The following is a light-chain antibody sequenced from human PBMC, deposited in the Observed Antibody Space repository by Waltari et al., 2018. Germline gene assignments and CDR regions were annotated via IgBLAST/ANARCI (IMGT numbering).Light chain of an antibody. Sequence: QSALTQPASVSGSPGQSITISCTGTSSNVENYNLVSWYQHLPGKAPKLLIYEVSKRPAGISNRFSGSTSGNTASLTISGLQAEDESDYYCCSFAGGNNFEVIFGGGTRLTVL. CDR1: SSNVENYNL. V-gene: IGLV2-23*02. J-gene: IGLJ2*01. CDR3: CSFAGGNNFEVI. CDR2: EVS.